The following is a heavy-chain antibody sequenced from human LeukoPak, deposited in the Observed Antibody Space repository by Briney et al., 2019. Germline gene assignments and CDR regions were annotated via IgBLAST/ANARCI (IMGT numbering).Heavy chain of an antibody. CDR1: GFTFSSFW. CDR2: IKHDGSEI. CDR3: AKASQKKQWLVSY. Sequence: SGGSLRLSCAASGFTFSSFWMSWVRQAPGKGLEWVANIKHDGSEIYYVDSVKGRFTISRDNSKNTLYLQMNSLRVEDTAVYYCAKASQKKQWLVSYWGQGTQVTVSS. V-gene: IGHV3-7*01. D-gene: IGHD6-19*01. J-gene: IGHJ4*02.